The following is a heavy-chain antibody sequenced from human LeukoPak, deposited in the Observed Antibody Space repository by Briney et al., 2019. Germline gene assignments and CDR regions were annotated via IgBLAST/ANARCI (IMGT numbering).Heavy chain of an antibody. J-gene: IGHJ4*02. V-gene: IGHV1-69*04. CDR1: GGTFSSYA. CDR2: IIPILGIA. Sequence: SVKVSCKASGGTFSSYAIRWVRQAPGQGLEWMGRIIPILGIANYAQKFQGRVTITADKSTSTAYMELSSLRSEDTAVYYCASTTTYYGGNSGGLFDYWGQGTLVTVSS. CDR3: ASTTTYYGGNSGGLFDY. D-gene: IGHD4-23*01.